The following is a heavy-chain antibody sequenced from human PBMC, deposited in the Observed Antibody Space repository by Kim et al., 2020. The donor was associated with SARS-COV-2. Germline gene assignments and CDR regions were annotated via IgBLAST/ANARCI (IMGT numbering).Heavy chain of an antibody. J-gene: IGHJ4*02. CDR1: GGSFSGYY. CDR2: INHSGST. V-gene: IGHV4-34*01. CDR3: ASFGIAATGFDY. D-gene: IGHD6-13*01. Sequence: SETLSLTSAVYGGSFSGYYWSWIRHPPGTGLEWIGEINHSGSTNYNPSLKSRVTISVDTSKNQFSLKLSSVTAADTAVYYCASFGIAATGFDYWGQGTLVTVSS.